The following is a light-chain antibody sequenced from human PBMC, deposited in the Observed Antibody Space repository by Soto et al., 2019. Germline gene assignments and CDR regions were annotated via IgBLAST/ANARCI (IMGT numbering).Light chain of an antibody. V-gene: IGLV4-69*01. Sequence: QLVLTQSPSASASLGASVKLTCTLSSGHSNYAIAWHQQQSEKGPRYLMKLNSDGSHSKGDGIPDRFSGSSSGAERYLTISSLQSGDEAEYYCQTWGSGIVVFGGGTKLTVL. CDR1: SGHSNYA. CDR2: LNSDGSH. J-gene: IGLJ2*01. CDR3: QTWGSGIVV.